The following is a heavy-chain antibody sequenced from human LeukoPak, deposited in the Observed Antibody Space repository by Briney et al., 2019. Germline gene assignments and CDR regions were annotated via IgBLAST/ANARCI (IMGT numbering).Heavy chain of an antibody. CDR3: ARVSQCPRGNPNWFDP. V-gene: IGHV4-4*07. CDR1: GGSISSYY. Sequence: KTSETLSLTCTVSGGSISSYYWSWIRQPAGKGLEWIGRIYTSGSTNYNPSLKSRVTMSVATSKNQFSLKLSSVTAADTAVYYCARVSQCPRGNPNWFDPWGQGTLVTVSS. D-gene: IGHD6-19*01. CDR2: IYTSGST. J-gene: IGHJ5*02.